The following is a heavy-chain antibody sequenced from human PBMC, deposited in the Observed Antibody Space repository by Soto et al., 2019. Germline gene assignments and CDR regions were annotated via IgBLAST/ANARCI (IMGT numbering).Heavy chain of an antibody. J-gene: IGHJ4*02. V-gene: IGHV4-34*01. CDR1: GGSFSGYY. CDR2: INHSGST. Sequence: PSETLSLTCAVYGGSFSGYYWSWIRQPPGKGLEWIGEINHSGSTNYNPSLKSRVTISVDTSKNQFSLKLSSVTAADTAVYYCARWKKSIAARGDFDYWGQGTLVTVSS. D-gene: IGHD6-6*01. CDR3: ARWKKSIAARGDFDY.